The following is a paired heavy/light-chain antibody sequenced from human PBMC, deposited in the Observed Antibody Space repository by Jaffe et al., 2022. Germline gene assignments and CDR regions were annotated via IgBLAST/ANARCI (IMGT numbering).Heavy chain of an antibody. D-gene: IGHD6-19*01. Sequence: QVQLQESGPGLVKPSETLSLTCAVSGDSIISDNRWSWVRQPPGKGLEWIGEAFHRGDTKYNPSLKSRVTVSVDKSKNHFSLEVRSVTAADTAVYYCTRQGGWYSDFWGQGFLVTVSS. CDR2: AFHRGDT. CDR1: GDSIISDNR. J-gene: IGHJ4*02. V-gene: IGHV4-4*02. CDR3: TRQGGWYSDF.
Light chain of an antibody. V-gene: IGLV2-14*01. Sequence: QSALTQPASVSGSPGQSITISCTGTSSDVGSSNHVSWYQQHPGKAPKLMIFEVSDRPSGVSNRFSGSKSGNTASLTISGLQAEDEADYYCRSYAASRSYVFGSGTTVTVL. J-gene: IGLJ1*01. CDR3: RSYAASRSYV. CDR2: EVS. CDR1: SSDVGSSNH.